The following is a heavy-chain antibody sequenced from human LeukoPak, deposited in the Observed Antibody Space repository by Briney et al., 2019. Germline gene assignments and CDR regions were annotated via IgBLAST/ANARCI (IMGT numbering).Heavy chain of an antibody. D-gene: IGHD5-12*01. CDR3: ARGLVGTIALAY. V-gene: IGHV1-3*01. CDR1: GDTFTGYA. CDR2: INAGNGNT. J-gene: IGHJ4*02. Sequence: ASVKVSCKASGDTFTGYAMHWVRQAPGQRLEWMGWINAGNGNTKYSQKFQGGVTITRDTSASAAYMEMSSLRFEDTAVYYCARGLVGTIALAYWGQGTLVTVSS.